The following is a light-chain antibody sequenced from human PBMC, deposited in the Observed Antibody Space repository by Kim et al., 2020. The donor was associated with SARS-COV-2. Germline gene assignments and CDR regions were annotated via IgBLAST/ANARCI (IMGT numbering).Light chain of an antibody. J-gene: IGKJ1*01. V-gene: IGKV1-39*01. CDR1: QSISNY. CDR2: AAS. CDR3: QQSYSTPWT. Sequence: DIQMTQSPSSLSASVGDRVTITCRASQSISNYLNWYQQKPGKAPKLLIYAASSLQSGVPSRFSGSGSGTDFTLTISSLQPEDSTTYYCQQSYSTPWTFGQGTKVDIK.